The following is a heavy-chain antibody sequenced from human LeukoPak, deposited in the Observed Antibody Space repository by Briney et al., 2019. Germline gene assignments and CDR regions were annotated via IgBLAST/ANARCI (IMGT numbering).Heavy chain of an antibody. CDR3: ARDDYGDSKGRFDP. V-gene: IGHV1-18*01. Sequence: ASVNVSCKASGYTFTNYGITWVRQAPGQGLEWMGWISVYNGNTYYAQKLQGRVSMTTDTSTSTAYMELRSLRSDDTAVYYCARDDYGDSKGRFDPWGQGTLVTVSS. D-gene: IGHD4-17*01. CDR1: GYTFTNYG. CDR2: ISVYNGNT. J-gene: IGHJ5*02.